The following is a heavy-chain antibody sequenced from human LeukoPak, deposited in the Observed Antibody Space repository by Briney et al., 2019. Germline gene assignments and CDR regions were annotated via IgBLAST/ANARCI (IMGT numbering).Heavy chain of an antibody. J-gene: IGHJ4*02. V-gene: IGHV3-21*01. Sequence: PGGSLRLSCAASGFTFSSYSMNWVRQAPGKGLEWVSSISSSSSYIYYADSVKGRFTISRDNAKNSLYLQMNSLRAEDTAVYYCARDAFRYGDYVDWGQGTLVTVSS. CDR2: ISSSSSYI. CDR3: ARDAFRYGDYVD. D-gene: IGHD4-17*01. CDR1: GFTFSSYS.